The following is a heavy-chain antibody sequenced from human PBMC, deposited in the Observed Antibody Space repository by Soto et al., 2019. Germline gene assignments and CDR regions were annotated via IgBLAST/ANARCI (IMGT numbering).Heavy chain of an antibody. Sequence: SETLSLTCTVSGGSISSFYWSWIRQPPGKGLEWIGYIYYSGNTNYNPSLKSLVTISVDTSKNQFSLKLSSVTAADTAVYYCARHKRTITGDYFDYWGQGTLVTVSS. D-gene: IGHD3-10*01. CDR3: ARHKRTITGDYFDY. V-gene: IGHV4-59*08. J-gene: IGHJ4*02. CDR1: GGSISSFY. CDR2: IYYSGNT.